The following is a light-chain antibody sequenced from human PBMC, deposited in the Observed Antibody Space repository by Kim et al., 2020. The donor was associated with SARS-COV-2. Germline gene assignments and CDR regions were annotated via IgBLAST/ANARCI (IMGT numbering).Light chain of an antibody. CDR2: EDN. CDR1: SGRIASNY. CDR3: QSYDSSNQGVV. Sequence: TVNISCTRSSGRIASNYVQWYQQRPGSAPTTVIYEDNQRPSGFPDRFSGSIDSSSNSASLTISGLKTEDEADYYCQSYDSSNQGVVFGGGTQLTVL. J-gene: IGLJ2*01. V-gene: IGLV6-57*03.